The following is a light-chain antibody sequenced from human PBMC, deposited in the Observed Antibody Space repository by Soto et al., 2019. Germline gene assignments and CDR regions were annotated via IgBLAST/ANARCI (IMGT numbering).Light chain of an antibody. CDR2: DAS. CDR3: QQRSTWPRT. V-gene: IGKV3-11*01. CDR1: QSVSSS. J-gene: IGKJ4*01. Sequence: EIVLTQSPVTLSLSPGERATLSCRASQSVSSSLIWYQQKPGQAPRLLIYDASNRATGIPARFSGSGSGTDFILTISSLEPEDFAVYYCQQRSTWPRTFGGVTKVEIK.